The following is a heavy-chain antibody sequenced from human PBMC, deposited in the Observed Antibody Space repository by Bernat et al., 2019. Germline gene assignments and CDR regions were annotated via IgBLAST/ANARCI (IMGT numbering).Heavy chain of an antibody. CDR2: IRHDGSGK. CDR3: VKEWGRRKEAFDI. D-gene: IGHD3-16*01. J-gene: IGHJ3*02. CDR1: GFSFSNYG. V-gene: IGHV3-30*02. Sequence: QVDLVESGGGVVQPGGSLRLSCAASGFSFSNYGIHWVRQAPGKGLEWVAFIRHDGSGKFYAESVKGRFTISRDNSKSTLDMQRNSLRVEDTAVYYCVKEWGRRKEAFDIWGRGAMVSVSS.